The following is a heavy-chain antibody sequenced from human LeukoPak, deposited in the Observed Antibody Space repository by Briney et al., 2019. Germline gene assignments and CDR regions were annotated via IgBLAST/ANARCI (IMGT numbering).Heavy chain of an antibody. J-gene: IGHJ4*02. CDR1: GGSFSDYY. V-gene: IGHV4-34*01. D-gene: IGHD5-18*01. CDR2: INHSGST. Sequence: SETLSLTCAVYGGSFSDYYWTWIRQPPGKGLEWIGEINHSGSTNYNPSLKSRVTISVDTSKNQFSLKLSSVTAADTAVYYCAIDVKSGYSYGQGYWGQGTLVTVSS. CDR3: AIDVKSGYSYGQGY.